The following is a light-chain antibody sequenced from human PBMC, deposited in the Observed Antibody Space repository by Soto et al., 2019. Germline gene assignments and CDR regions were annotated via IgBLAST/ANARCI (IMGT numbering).Light chain of an antibody. Sequence: DIQMTQSPSTLSASVGDRVTITCRASQSISSWLAWYQQKPGKAPKLLIYDASSLESGVPSRFSGSGSGTEFTLTISSLQPEDFATYHCQQSHSSPYTFGQGTRLEIK. CDR2: DAS. J-gene: IGKJ5*01. CDR3: QQSHSSPYT. CDR1: QSISSW. V-gene: IGKV1-5*01.